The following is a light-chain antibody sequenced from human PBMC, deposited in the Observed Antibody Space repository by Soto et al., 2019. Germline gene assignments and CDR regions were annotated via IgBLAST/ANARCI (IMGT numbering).Light chain of an antibody. CDR3: SSYAGSNNFV. J-gene: IGLJ1*01. Sequence: QSVLTQPPSVSAAPGQKVTISCSGSSSNIGYHYVSWYQQLPGTAPKLLIYDNNKRPSGVPDRFSGSKSSNTASLTVSGLQAEDEADYYCSSYAGSNNFVFGTGTKLTVL. CDR2: DNN. CDR1: SSNIGYHY. V-gene: IGLV1-51*01.